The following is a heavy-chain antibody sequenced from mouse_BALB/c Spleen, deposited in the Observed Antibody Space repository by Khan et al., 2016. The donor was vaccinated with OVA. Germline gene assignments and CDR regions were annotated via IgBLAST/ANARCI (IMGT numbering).Heavy chain of an antibody. V-gene: IGHV1-7*01. CDR1: GYTFTTYW. Sequence: VQLQQSGAELAKPGASVKMSCKASGYTFTTYWMHWVKQRPGQGLEWIGYINPTSGYTDYNQKFKDKATLTADKSSSTASMQLISLTSDDSAVYYCARDRIDYWGQGTTPTVS. CDR2: INPTSGYT. CDR3: ARDRIDY. J-gene: IGHJ2*01.